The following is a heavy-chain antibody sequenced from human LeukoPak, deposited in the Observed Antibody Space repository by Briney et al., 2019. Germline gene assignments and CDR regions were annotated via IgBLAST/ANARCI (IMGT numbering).Heavy chain of an antibody. Sequence: SETLSLTCTVSGGSISSYYWSWIRQPAGKGLEWIGRIYTSGSTNYNPSLKSRVTISVDTSKNQFSLKLSSVTAADTAVYYCARAFPYYYDSSGSFDYWGQGTLVTVSS. CDR3: ARAFPYYYDSSGSFDY. D-gene: IGHD3-22*01. CDR1: GGSISSYY. V-gene: IGHV4-4*07. CDR2: IYTSGST. J-gene: IGHJ4*02.